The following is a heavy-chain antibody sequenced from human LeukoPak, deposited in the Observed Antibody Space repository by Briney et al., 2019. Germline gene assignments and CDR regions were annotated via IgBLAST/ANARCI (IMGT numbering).Heavy chain of an antibody. D-gene: IGHD3-22*01. CDR1: GGSITSGGYF. J-gene: IGHJ4*02. CDR3: ARRVIGGYHNDY. CDR2: ISYSGNT. Sequence: LSETLSLTCTVSGGSITSGGYFWSWIRQHPGKGLEWIGYISYSGNTYYNPSLKSRLTISVDTSKNQFSLKLSSVTAADTAVYYCARRVIGGYHNDYWGQGTLVTVSS. V-gene: IGHV4-31*03.